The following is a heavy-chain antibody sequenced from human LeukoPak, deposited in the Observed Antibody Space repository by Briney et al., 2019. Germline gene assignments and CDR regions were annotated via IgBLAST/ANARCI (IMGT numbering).Heavy chain of an antibody. V-gene: IGHV1-2*02. D-gene: IGHD1-26*01. Sequence: ASVKVSCKASGYTFTSYYMHWVRQAPGQGLEWMGWINPKNGDTNYAQNFQGRVTMTRDTSILTVYMEVSSLRSDDTAVYYCAKGRLSGSYNRFESWGQGTLVTVSS. CDR1: GYTFTSYY. CDR2: INPKNGDT. CDR3: AKGRLSGSYNRFES. J-gene: IGHJ5*01.